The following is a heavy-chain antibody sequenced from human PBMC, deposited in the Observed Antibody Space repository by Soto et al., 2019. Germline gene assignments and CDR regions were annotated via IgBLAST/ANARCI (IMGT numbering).Heavy chain of an antibody. V-gene: IGHV3-11*06. CDR1: GFTFSDYY. J-gene: IGHJ4*01. Sequence: QVQLVESGGGLVKSGGSLRVSCAASGFTFSDYYMTWVRQAPGKGLEWMAYISSSSSYANYADSVKGRFTVSRDNAKNSLYLQISSLRAEDTAVYYCARVDYHGSGSPSGFDYWGHGTLVTVSS. CDR3: ARVDYHGSGSPSGFDY. CDR2: ISSSSSYA. D-gene: IGHD3-10*01.